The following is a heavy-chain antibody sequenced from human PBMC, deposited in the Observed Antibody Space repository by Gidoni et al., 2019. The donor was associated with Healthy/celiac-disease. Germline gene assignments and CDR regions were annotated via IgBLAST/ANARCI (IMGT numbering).Heavy chain of an antibody. Sequence: QVQLVESGGGVVQPGRSLRLSCAAYGFTFSSYGMHWVRQAPGKGLEWVAVISYDGSNKYYADSVKGRFTISRDNSKNTLYLQMNSLRAEDTAVYYCANECSGGSCYSSVYWGQGTLVTVSS. V-gene: IGHV3-30*18. J-gene: IGHJ4*02. D-gene: IGHD2-15*01. CDR1: GFTFSSYG. CDR2: ISYDGSNK. CDR3: ANECSGGSCYSSVY.